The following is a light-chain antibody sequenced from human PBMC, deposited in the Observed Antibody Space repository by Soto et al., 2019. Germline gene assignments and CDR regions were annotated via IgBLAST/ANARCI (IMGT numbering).Light chain of an antibody. J-gene: IGKJ2*01. CDR2: SAS. CDR3: QQYGSSRNT. V-gene: IGKV3-20*01. Sequence: ENVLTQSPGTLSLSPGERATLSCRASQSVTSSYLAWYQQKPGQAPRLLIYSASSRATGVPDRFSGSESATDFTLTISRVEPEDFAVYYCQQYGSSRNTFGQGTKVDIK. CDR1: QSVTSSY.